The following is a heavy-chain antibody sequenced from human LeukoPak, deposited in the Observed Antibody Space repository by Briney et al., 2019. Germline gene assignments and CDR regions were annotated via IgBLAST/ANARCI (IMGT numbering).Heavy chain of an antibody. CDR1: GFTFSSYE. J-gene: IGHJ5*02. Sequence: GGSLRLSCAASGFTFSSYEMNWVRQATGKGLEWVSYISSSGSTIYYADSVKGRFTISRDNAKNSLYLQMNSLRAEDTAVYYCARERICSGGSCPFDPWGQGTLVTVSS. CDR2: ISSSGSTI. CDR3: ARERICSGGSCPFDP. V-gene: IGHV3-48*03. D-gene: IGHD2-15*01.